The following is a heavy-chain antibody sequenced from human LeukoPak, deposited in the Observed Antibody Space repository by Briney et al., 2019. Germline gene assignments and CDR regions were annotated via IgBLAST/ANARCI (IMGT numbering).Heavy chain of an antibody. D-gene: IGHD3-10*01. V-gene: IGHV3-7*03. J-gene: IGHJ6*03. CDR1: AFTSSSYW. CDR3: AKNYFGPDYYMDV. Sequence: PGGSLRLSCAVSAFTSSSYWMTWVRQAPGKGLEWVANIQQDGSDKYYVDSVKGRFTISRDNSKSTLYLQMNSFRAEDTAVYYCAKNYFGPDYYMDVWGKGTTVTVSS. CDR2: IQQDGSDK.